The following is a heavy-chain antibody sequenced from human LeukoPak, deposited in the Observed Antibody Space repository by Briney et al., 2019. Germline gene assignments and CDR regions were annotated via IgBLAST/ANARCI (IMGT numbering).Heavy chain of an antibody. J-gene: IGHJ5*02. CDR3: ARDRRVTIFGVVTHRWFDP. CDR2: IYNSGST. V-gene: IGHV4-31*03. CDR1: GGSISSGAYY. D-gene: IGHD3-3*01. Sequence: PSQTLSLTCTVSGGSISSGAYYWSWIRQLPGKGLEWIGYIYNSGSTDYNPSLKSRLTILVDTSKNQFSLKLSSVTAADTAVYYCARDRRVTIFGVVTHRWFDPWGQGTLVTVSS.